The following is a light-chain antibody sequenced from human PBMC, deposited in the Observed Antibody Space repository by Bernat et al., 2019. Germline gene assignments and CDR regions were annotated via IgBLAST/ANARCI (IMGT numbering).Light chain of an antibody. V-gene: IGKV1-8*01. CDR1: QGISSY. J-gene: IGKJ1*01. CDR3: QQYSSSHRT. CDR2: AAS. Sequence: RVTVTCRASQGISSYLAWYQQKPGEAPQLLIYAASTLQSGVPSRFSVPGSGTQFTLTRTSLQPEDFATYYCQQYSSSHRTLGKGTKVEIK.